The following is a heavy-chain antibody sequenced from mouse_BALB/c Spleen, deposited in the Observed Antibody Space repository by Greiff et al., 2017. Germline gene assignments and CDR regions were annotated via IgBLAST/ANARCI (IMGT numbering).Heavy chain of an antibody. Sequence: EVQLQQSGPELMKPGASVKISCKASGYSFTSYYMHWVKQSHGKSLEWIGYIDPFNGGTSYNQNFKGKATLTVDKSSSTAYMHLSSLTSEDSAVYYCARWGNDAMDYWGQGTSVTVSS. J-gene: IGHJ4*01. V-gene: IGHV1S135*01. CDR2: IDPFNGGT. CDR1: GYSFTSYY. CDR3: ARWGNDAMDY. D-gene: IGHD2-1*01.